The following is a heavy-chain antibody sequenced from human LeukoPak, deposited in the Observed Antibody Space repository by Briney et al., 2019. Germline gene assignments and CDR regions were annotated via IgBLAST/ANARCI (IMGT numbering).Heavy chain of an antibody. J-gene: IGHJ4*02. CDR3: ATGVERFGDSFDY. CDR2: FDPEDGET. D-gene: IGHD3-10*01. V-gene: IGHV1-24*01. Sequence: GASVKVSCKVSGYTLTELSMHWVRQAPGKGLEWMGGFDPEDGETIYTQKFQGRVTMTEDTSTDTAYMELSSLRSEDTAVYYCATGVERFGDSFDYWGQGTLVTVSS. CDR1: GYTLTELS.